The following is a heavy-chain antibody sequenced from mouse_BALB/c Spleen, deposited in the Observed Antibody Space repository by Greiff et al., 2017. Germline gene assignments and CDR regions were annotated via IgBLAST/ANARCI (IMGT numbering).Heavy chain of an antibody. D-gene: IGHD1-1*01. Sequence: VQLKQSGAELVRPGALVKLSCKASGFNIKDYYMHWVKQRPEQGLEWIGWIDPENGNTIYDPKFQGKASITADTSSNTAYLQLSSLTSEDTAVYYCATVVADYLDYWGQGTTLTVSS. CDR3: ATVVADYLDY. CDR1: GFNIKDYY. J-gene: IGHJ2*01. CDR2: IDPENGNT. V-gene: IGHV14-1*02.